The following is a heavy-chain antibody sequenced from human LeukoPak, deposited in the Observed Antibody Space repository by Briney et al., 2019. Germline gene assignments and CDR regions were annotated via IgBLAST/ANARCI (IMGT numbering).Heavy chain of an antibody. CDR1: GGSISSYY. J-gene: IGHJ6*03. CDR2: IYTSGST. D-gene: IGHD1-14*01. Sequence: ASETLSLTCTVSGGSISSYYWSWIRQPAGKGLEWIGRIYTSGSTNYNPSLKSRVTMSVDTSKNQFSLKLSSVTAADTAVYYCARDPPGGYYYYMDVWGKGTTVTVSS. CDR3: ARDPPGGYYYYMDV. V-gene: IGHV4-4*07.